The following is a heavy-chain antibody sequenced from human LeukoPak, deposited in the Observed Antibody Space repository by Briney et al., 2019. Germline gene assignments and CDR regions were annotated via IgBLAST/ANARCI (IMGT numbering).Heavy chain of an antibody. Sequence: GASVKVSCKASGYTFTSYYMHWVRQAPGQGLEWMGIINPSGGGTSYAQKFQGRVTMTRDTSTSTVYMELSSLRSEDTAVYYCARDVNNWNYYDYWGQGTLVTVSS. V-gene: IGHV1-46*01. J-gene: IGHJ4*02. CDR1: GYTFTSYY. D-gene: IGHD1-1*01. CDR2: INPSGGGT. CDR3: ARDVNNWNYYDY.